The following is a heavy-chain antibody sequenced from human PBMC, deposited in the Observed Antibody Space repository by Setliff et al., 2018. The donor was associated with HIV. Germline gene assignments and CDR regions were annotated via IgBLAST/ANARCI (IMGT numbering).Heavy chain of an antibody. J-gene: IGHJ3*02. Sequence: PGGSLRLSCAASGFTFSSYAMSWVRQAPGKGLEWVSAISGSGGSTYYADSVKGRFTISRDNSKNTMYLQMNTLRVEDTAVYYCARDRVSSWPIWGQGTMVTVSS. CDR1: GFTFSSYA. V-gene: IGHV3-23*01. CDR3: ARDRVSSWPI. D-gene: IGHD6-13*01. CDR2: ISGSGGST.